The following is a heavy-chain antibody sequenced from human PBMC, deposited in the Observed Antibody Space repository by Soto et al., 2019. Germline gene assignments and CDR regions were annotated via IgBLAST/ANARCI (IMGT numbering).Heavy chain of an antibody. CDR1: GFTVSSTY. J-gene: IGHJ4*02. D-gene: IGHD3-3*01. CDR2: IYSGGST. CDR3: ARETEYYDFWSGYIY. Sequence: EVQLVESGGGLVQPGGSLRLSCAASGFTVSSTYMSWVRQAPGKGLEWVSVIYSGGSTYYADSVKGRFTISRDNSKNTLYLQMNSLRAEDTAVYYCARETEYYDFWSGYIYWGQGTLVTVSS. V-gene: IGHV3-66*01.